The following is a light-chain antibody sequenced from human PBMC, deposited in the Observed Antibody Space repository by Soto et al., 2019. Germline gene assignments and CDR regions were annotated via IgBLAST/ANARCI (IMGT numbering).Light chain of an antibody. J-gene: IGLJ2*01. Sequence: QSALTQPASVSGSPGQSITISCTGTTSDIGYYNYVSWYQQHPDKAPKLMIYDVSNRPSGVSNRFSGSKSGNMASLTISGLQAEDEADYYCCSYSSYTTPHVVFGGGTKLTVL. CDR3: CSYSSYTTPHVV. CDR2: DVS. CDR1: TSDIGYYNY. V-gene: IGLV2-14*03.